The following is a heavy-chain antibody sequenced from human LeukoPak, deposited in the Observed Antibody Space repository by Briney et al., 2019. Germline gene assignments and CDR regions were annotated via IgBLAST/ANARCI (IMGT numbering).Heavy chain of an antibody. CDR2: ISGSGGST. CDR3: ASFIATHYYYYGMDV. V-gene: IGHV3-23*01. Sequence: GGSLRLSCAASGFTFSSYAMSWVRQAPGKGLEWVSAISGSGGSTYYADSVKGRFTISRDNSKNTLFLQMNSLRAEDTAVYYCASFIATHYYYYGMDVWGQGTTVTVSS. J-gene: IGHJ6*02. D-gene: IGHD6-13*01. CDR1: GFTFSSYA.